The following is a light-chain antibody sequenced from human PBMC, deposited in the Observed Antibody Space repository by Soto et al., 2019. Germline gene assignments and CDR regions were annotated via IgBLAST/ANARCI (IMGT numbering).Light chain of an antibody. CDR1: QDISNY. J-gene: IGKJ4*01. Sequence: DIQMTQSPSSLSASVGDRVTITCQASQDISNYLNWYQQKPGKAPKLLIYDASNLETGVPSRFSVSGSGPDFTFTISSLQPEDIATYYCQHYDNVPLTFGGGTKVEIK. CDR3: QHYDNVPLT. CDR2: DAS. V-gene: IGKV1-33*01.